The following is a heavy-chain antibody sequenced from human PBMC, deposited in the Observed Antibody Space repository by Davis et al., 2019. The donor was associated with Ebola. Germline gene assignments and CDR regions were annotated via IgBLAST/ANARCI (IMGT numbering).Heavy chain of an antibody. D-gene: IGHD5-12*01. CDR1: GGTFSSHA. Sequence: ASVKVSCKASGGTFSSHAVSWVRQAPGQGLEWMGMINPNDGRTIYAQTFQGRVTVTRDTSTTTVYMDLSSLRSEDTALYYCTTPGGQDSGYDVFDIWGQGTMVTVSS. CDR3: TTPGGQDSGYDVFDI. V-gene: IGHV1-46*03. CDR2: INPNDGRT. J-gene: IGHJ3*02.